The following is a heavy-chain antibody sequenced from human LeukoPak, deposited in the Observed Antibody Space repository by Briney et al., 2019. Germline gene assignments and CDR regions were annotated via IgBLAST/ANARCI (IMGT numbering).Heavy chain of an antibody. V-gene: IGHV3-21*01. Sequence: GGSLRLSCAASGFTFGSFGMNWVRQAPGKGMEWVSSISTRSSYIYYADSVEGRFTLSRANAQSSLYLQMNSLRAEDTAVYYCARLFSYGDYGGGGDYLGQGTLVTVSS. D-gene: IGHD4-17*01. CDR3: ARLFSYGDYGGGGDY. CDR2: ISTRSSYI. CDR1: GFTFGSFG. J-gene: IGHJ4*02.